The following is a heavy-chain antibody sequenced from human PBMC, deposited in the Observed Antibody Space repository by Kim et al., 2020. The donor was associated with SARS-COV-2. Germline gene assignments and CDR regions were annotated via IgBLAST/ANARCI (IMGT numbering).Heavy chain of an antibody. J-gene: IGHJ4*02. V-gene: IGHV3-30*04. Sequence: GGSLRLSCAASGFTFSSYAMHWVRQAPGKGLEWVAVISYDGSNKYYADSVNGRFTISRDNSKNTLYLQMNSLRAEDTAVYYCARDLAFDSSGYYQDDYWGQGTLVTVSS. CDR2: ISYDGSNK. D-gene: IGHD3-22*01. CDR3: ARDLAFDSSGYYQDDY. CDR1: GFTFSSYA.